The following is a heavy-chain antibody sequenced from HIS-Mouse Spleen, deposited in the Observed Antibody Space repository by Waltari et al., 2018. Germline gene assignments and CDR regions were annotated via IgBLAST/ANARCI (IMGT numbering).Heavy chain of an antibody. CDR3: AREGSFYYFDY. J-gene: IGHJ4*02. Sequence: QVQLVESGGGVVQPGRSVRLSCAASGFTFSSYAMHWVRQAPGKGLEWVAVISYDGSNKYYADSVKGRFTISRDNSKNTLYLQMNSLRAEDTAVYYCAREGSFYYFDYWGQGTLVTVSS. D-gene: IGHD6-13*01. V-gene: IGHV3-30-3*01. CDR2: ISYDGSNK. CDR1: GFTFSSYA.